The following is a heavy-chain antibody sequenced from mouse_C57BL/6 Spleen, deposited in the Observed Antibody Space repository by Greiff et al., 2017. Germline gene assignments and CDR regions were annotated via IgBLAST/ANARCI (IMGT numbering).Heavy chain of an antibody. CDR2: INPNNGGT. V-gene: IGHV1-18*01. J-gene: IGHJ4*01. CDR1: GYTFTDYN. D-gene: IGHD1-1*01. Sequence: DVQLQESGPELVKPGASVKIPCKASGYTFTDYNMDWVKQSHGKSLEWIGDINPNNGGTIYNQKFKGKATLTVDKSSSTAYMELRSLTSEDTAVYYCARLLRSYAMDYWGQGTSVTGSS. CDR3: ARLLRSYAMDY.